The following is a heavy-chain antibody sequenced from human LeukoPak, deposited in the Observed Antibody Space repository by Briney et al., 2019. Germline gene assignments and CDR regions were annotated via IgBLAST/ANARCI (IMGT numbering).Heavy chain of an antibody. CDR2: INHSGST. D-gene: IGHD3/OR15-3a*01. V-gene: IGHV4-34*01. Sequence: PSETLSLTCAVYGGSFSGYYWSWIRQPPGKGLEWIGEINHSGSTNYNPSLKSRATISVDTSKNQFSLKLSSVTAADTAVYYCAIRTGYYGNYYYYGMDVWGKGTTVTVSS. CDR1: GGSFSGYY. CDR3: AIRTGYYGNYYYYGMDV. J-gene: IGHJ6*04.